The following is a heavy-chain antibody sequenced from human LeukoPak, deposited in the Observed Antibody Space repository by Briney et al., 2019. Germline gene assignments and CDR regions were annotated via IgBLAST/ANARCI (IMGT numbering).Heavy chain of an antibody. V-gene: IGHV3-43*01. D-gene: IGHD3-22*01. Sequence: GGSLRLSCAASGFTFDDYTMHRVRQAPGKGLEWVSLISWDGGSTYYADSVKGRFTISRDNSKNSLYLQMNSLRAEDTAVYYCSRLPLDYYDSGDFYDYYAMDVWGQGTTVTVSS. CDR3: SRLPLDYYDSGDFYDYYAMDV. J-gene: IGHJ6*02. CDR1: GFTFDDYT. CDR2: ISWDGGST.